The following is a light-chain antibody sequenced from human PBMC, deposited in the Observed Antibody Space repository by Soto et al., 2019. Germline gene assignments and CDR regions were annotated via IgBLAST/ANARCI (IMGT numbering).Light chain of an antibody. CDR1: QSVSSSS. Sequence: ALTQFPGTLSSSPGERATLSCRASQSVSSSSLAWYQQKPGQAPRLLIYGASSRATGIPDRFSGSGSGTDFTLTINRLEPEDFAVYFCQQYGDSPWTFGQGTKVEI. CDR2: GAS. V-gene: IGKV3-20*01. J-gene: IGKJ1*01. CDR3: QQYGDSPWT.